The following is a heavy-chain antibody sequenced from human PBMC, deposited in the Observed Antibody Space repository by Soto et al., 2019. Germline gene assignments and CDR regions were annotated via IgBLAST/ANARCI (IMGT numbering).Heavy chain of an antibody. J-gene: IGHJ6*02. D-gene: IGHD3-10*01. Sequence: SETLSLTCAVSGGSISSGNWWSWVRQPPGKGLEWIGEIYHSGSTNYNPSLKSRVTISVDKSKNQFSLKLSSVTAADTAVYYCARDSGVGTYGDYYGMDVWGQGTTVTVSS. V-gene: IGHV4-4*02. CDR1: GGSISSGNW. CDR2: IYHSGST. CDR3: ARDSGVGTYGDYYGMDV.